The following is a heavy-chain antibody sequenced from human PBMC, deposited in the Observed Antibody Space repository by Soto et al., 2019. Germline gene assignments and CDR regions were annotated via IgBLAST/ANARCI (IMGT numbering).Heavy chain of an antibody. CDR1: GYSISSGYY. J-gene: IGHJ4*02. CDR3: ARVSGYSSSWYYFDY. V-gene: IGHV4-38-2*01. CDR2: IYHSGST. D-gene: IGHD6-13*01. Sequence: SETLSLTRAVSGYSISSGYYWGWIRQPPGKGLEWIGSIYHSGSTYYNPSLKSRVTISVDTSKNQFSLKLSSVTAADTAVYYCARVSGYSSSWYYFDYWGQGTLVTVS.